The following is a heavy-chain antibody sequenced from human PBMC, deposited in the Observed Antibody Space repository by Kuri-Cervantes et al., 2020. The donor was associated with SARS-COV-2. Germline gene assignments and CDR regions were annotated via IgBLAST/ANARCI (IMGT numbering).Heavy chain of an antibody. D-gene: IGHD1-26*01. J-gene: IGHJ4*02. CDR3: ARAGSGSYFGDFDY. V-gene: IGHV3-30-3*01. Sequence: GESLKISCAASGFTFDDYAMHWVRQAPGKGLEWVAVISYDGSNKYYADSVKGRFTISRDNSKNTLYLQMNSLRAEDTAVYYCARAGSGSYFGDFDYWGQGTLVTVSS. CDR1: GFTFDDYA. CDR2: ISYDGSNK.